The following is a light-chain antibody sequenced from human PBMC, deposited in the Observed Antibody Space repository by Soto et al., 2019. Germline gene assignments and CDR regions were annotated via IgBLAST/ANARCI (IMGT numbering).Light chain of an antibody. V-gene: IGKV1-39*01. CDR1: QSISSY. J-gene: IGKJ5*01. Sequence: IQMTQSPSCLSASVGDRVTITCRASQSISSYLNWYQQKPGKAPNLLIYGASNLQSGVPSRFTGSGSGTDFALAISSLQPEDFATYYCQQSDTIPITFGQGTRLEIK. CDR3: QQSDTIPIT. CDR2: GAS.